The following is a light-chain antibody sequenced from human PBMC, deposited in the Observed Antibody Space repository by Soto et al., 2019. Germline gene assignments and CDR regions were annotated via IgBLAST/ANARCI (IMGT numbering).Light chain of an antibody. CDR1: QSVSSN. CDR3: QQYINWPST. CDR2: GAS. J-gene: IGKJ2*01. V-gene: IGKV3-15*01. Sequence: EIMMTQSPATLSVSPGERATLSCRASQSVSSNLAWYQQKPGQAPRLLIYGASTRATGIPARFSGSGSGTELTLTISSLQSEDFAVYYCQQYINWPSTFGQGTKLEIK.